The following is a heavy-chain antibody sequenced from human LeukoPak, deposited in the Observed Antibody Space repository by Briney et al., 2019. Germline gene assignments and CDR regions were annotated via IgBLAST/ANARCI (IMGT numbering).Heavy chain of an antibody. Sequence: GGSLRLSCAASGFTVSGNYMSWVRQAPGKGLEWVSVIYSGGDTYSADSVKGRFTISRDNSKNTVYLQMNSLRAEDTAVYYCAKHIYVVVSIQQWGQGTLVTVSS. CDR2: IYSGGDT. D-gene: IGHD2-21*01. V-gene: IGHV3-53*01. CDR1: GFTVSGNY. CDR3: AKHIYVVVSIQQ. J-gene: IGHJ1*01.